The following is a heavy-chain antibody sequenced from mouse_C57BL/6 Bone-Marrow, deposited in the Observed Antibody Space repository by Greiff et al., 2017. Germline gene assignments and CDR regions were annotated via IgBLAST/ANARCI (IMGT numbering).Heavy chain of an antibody. CDR3: ATGSNYVAY. CDR1: GYTFTSYW. J-gene: IGHJ3*01. D-gene: IGHD2-5*01. CDR2: IHPNSGST. Sequence: QVQLQQPGAELVKPGASVKLSCKASGYTFTSYWMHWVKQRPGQGLEWIGMIHPNSGSTNYKEKFKSKATLTVDKSSSTAYMQLSSLTSEDSAVYYCATGSNYVAYWGQGTLVTVSA. V-gene: IGHV1-64*01.